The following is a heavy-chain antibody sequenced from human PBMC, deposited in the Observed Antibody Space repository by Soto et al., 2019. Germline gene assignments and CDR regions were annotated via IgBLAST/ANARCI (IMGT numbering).Heavy chain of an antibody. CDR1: GFTFSSYA. CDR2: VSASAGGT. V-gene: IGHV3-23*01. CDR3: AKSSSRAHYYAMDV. Sequence: GGSLRLSCAASGFTFSSYAMNWVRQAPAKGLDWVAGVSASAGGTSYADSVKGRFTISRDNSRDTLYLQMNSLRAEDTAVYYCAKSSSRAHYYAMDVWGQGTTVTVSS. J-gene: IGHJ6*02. D-gene: IGHD2-2*01.